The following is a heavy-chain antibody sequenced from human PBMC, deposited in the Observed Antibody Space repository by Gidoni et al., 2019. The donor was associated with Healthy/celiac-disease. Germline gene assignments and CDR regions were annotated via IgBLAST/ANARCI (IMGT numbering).Heavy chain of an antibody. V-gene: IGHV4-31*03. D-gene: IGHD5-12*01. Sequence: QVQLQESGPGLVKPSQTLSLTCTVSGGSISSGGYYWSWIRQHPGTGLEWIGYIYYSGSTYYNPSLKSRVTISVDTSKNQFSLKLSSVTAADTAVYYCARSVGDIVATTYYFDYWGQGTLVTVSS. J-gene: IGHJ4*02. CDR3: ARSVGDIVATTYYFDY. CDR2: IYYSGST. CDR1: GGSISSGGYY.